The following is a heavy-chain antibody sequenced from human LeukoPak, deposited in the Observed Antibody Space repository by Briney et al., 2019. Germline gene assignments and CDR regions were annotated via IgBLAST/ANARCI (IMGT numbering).Heavy chain of an antibody. V-gene: IGHV5-51*01. CDR1: GYSFSNYW. CDR2: IYPGDSDT. Sequence: GESLKISCKGSGYSFSNYWIGWVRPLPGKGLEWMGTIYPGDSDTRYSPSFQGQVTISADKSISTAYLQWSSLKASDTAMYYCARPVDSSHTWFYFGYWGQGTLVTVSS. CDR3: ARPVDSSHTWFYFGY. D-gene: IGHD3-9*01. J-gene: IGHJ4*02.